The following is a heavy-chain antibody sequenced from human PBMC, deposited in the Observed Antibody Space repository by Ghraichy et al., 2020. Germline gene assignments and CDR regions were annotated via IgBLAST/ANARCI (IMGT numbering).Heavy chain of an antibody. CDR3: AALDYDFWSGYLSYDY. J-gene: IGHJ4*02. Sequence: GGSLRLSCAASGFTFSSYAMHWVRQAPGKGLEWVAVISYDGSNKYYADSVKGRFTISRDNSKNTLYLQMNSLRAEDTAVYYCAALDYDFWSGYLSYDYWGQGTPVTVSS. V-gene: IGHV3-30-3*01. CDR2: ISYDGSNK. CDR1: GFTFSSYA. D-gene: IGHD3-3*01.